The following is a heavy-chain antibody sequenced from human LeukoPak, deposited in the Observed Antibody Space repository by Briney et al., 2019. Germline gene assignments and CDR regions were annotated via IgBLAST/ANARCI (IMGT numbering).Heavy chain of an antibody. J-gene: IGHJ4*02. V-gene: IGHV3-30-3*01. Sequence: GRSLRLSCAASGFTFSSYAMHWVRQAPGKGLEWVAVISYDGSNKYYADSVKGRFTISRDNSKNTLYLQMNSLRAEDTAVYYCTWGNTYYYDSSGYYYDMGFFDYWGRGPLVTVSS. D-gene: IGHD3-22*01. CDR1: GFTFSSYA. CDR3: TWGNTYYYDSSGYYYDMGFFDY. CDR2: ISYDGSNK.